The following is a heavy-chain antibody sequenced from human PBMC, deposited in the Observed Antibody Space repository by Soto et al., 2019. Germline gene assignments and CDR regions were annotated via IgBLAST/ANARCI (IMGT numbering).Heavy chain of an antibody. V-gene: IGHV1-3*05. Sequence: QVQLVQSGAEEKKPGASVKVSCKASGYTFTSYAMHLVRQAPGQRLEWMGWINAGNGNTKYSQKFQGRVTITRDTSASRAYMGLSSLRSEDTAVYYCARSIVVVTAVDYWGQGTLVTVSS. CDR2: INAGNGNT. J-gene: IGHJ4*02. D-gene: IGHD2-21*02. CDR1: GYTFTSYA. CDR3: ARSIVVVTAVDY.